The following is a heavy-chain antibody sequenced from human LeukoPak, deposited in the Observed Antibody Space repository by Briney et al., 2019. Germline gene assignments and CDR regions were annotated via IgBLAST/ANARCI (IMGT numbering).Heavy chain of an antibody. CDR3: ARDQRYFDWLLSAFDI. CDR2: FDPEDGET. V-gene: IGHV1-24*01. J-gene: IGHJ3*02. CDR1: GYTLTELS. Sequence: ASVKVSCKVSGYTLTELSMHWVRQAPGKGLEWMGGFDPEDGETIYAQKFQGRVTMTEDTSTDTAYMELSSLRSEDTAVYYCARDQRYFDWLLSAFDIWGQGTMVTVSS. D-gene: IGHD3-9*01.